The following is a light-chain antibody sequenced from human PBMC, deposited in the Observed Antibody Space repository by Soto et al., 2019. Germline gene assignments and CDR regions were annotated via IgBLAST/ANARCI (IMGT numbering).Light chain of an antibody. CDR1: LSVSVY. V-gene: IGKV3-11*01. Sequence: VVLTQSPATLSLSPGERATLSCRTSLSVSVYLDWYQQKPGQAPRLLIYDASNRATGIPARVSGSGSGTDFTLTISSLEPEDFAVYYCQQRSNWPMSTFGQGTRLEIK. CDR3: QQRSNWPMST. J-gene: IGKJ5*01. CDR2: DAS.